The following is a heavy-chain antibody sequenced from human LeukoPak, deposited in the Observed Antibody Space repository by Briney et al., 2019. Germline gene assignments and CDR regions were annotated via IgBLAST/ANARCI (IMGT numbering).Heavy chain of an antibody. D-gene: IGHD3-10*01. CDR1: GFPFSSHG. CDR3: ARDQGSGINYYYYYMDV. Sequence: GGSLRLSCAASGFPFSSHGMSWVRQAPGKGLEWVANIRQDGSEKYYVDSVKGRFTISRDNAKNSLYLQMNSLRAEDTAVYYCARDQGSGINYYYYYMDVWGKGTTVTVSS. V-gene: IGHV3-7*01. J-gene: IGHJ6*03. CDR2: IRQDGSEK.